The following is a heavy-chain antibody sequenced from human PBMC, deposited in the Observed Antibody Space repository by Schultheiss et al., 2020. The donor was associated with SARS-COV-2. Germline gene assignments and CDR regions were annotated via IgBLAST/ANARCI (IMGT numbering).Heavy chain of an antibody. CDR2: ISYDGSNK. J-gene: IGHJ4*02. CDR3: ARGSIAVAGDY. CDR1: GFTFSSYG. V-gene: IGHV3-33*05. D-gene: IGHD6-19*01. Sequence: GESLKISCAASGFTFSSYGMHWVRQAPGKGLEWVAVISYDGSNKYYADSVKGRFTISRDNSKNTLYLQMNSLRAEDTAVYYCARGSIAVAGDYWGQGTLVTVSS.